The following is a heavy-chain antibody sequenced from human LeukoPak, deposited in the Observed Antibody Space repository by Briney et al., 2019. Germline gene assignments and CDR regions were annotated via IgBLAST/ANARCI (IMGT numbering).Heavy chain of an antibody. CDR3: ARSGDYGDLNWFDP. CDR2: HCYSEST. V-gene: IGHV4-61*08. J-gene: IGHJ5*02. Sequence: SETLSLTCTVSGGSISSGGYHWSWIRQHPAKVLEWIGYHCYSESTKYNPSLKSRVTISVDTSKNQFSLKLSSVTAADTAVYYCARSGDYGDLNWFDPWGQGTLVTVSS. CDR1: GGSISSGGYH. D-gene: IGHD4-17*01.